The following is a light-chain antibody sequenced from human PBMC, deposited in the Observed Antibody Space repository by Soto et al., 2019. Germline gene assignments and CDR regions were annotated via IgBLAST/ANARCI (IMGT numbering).Light chain of an antibody. Sequence: DIVMTQPPLSLPVTPGAPASISCRSSQSLLHSNGYNYLDWYLQKPGQSPQLLIYLGSNRASGVPDRFSGSGSGTDFTLKISRVEAEDVGVYYCMQALRAPVTFGRGTRLEIK. CDR2: LGS. CDR3: MQALRAPVT. J-gene: IGKJ5*01. V-gene: IGKV2-28*01. CDR1: QSLLHSNGYNY.